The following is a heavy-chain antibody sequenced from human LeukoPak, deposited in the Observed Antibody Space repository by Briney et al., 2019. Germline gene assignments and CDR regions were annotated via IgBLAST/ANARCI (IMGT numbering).Heavy chain of an antibody. J-gene: IGHJ4*02. Sequence: PGGSLRLSCAASGFTFSTYWMSLVRQAPGKGLEWVANIKQDGSEKNYVDSVKGRFTISRDNAMNSLYLQMNSLRGEDTAVYYCARDSPFGSFWGQGTLVTVSS. CDR1: GFTFSTYW. CDR3: ARDSPFGSF. V-gene: IGHV3-7*01. CDR2: IKQDGSEK. D-gene: IGHD3-10*01.